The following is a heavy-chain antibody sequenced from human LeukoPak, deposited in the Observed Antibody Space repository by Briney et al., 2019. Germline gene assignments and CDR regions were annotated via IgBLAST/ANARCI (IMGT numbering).Heavy chain of an antibody. CDR2: INPSGGST. D-gene: IGHD4-23*01. CDR1: GYTCTSYY. V-gene: IGHV1-46*01. CDR3: ARARTLRSTVVTGFDY. Sequence: ASVKVSCKASGYTCTSYYMHWVRQAPGQGLEWMGIINPSGGSTSYAQKFQGRVTMTRDTSTSTVYMELSSLRSEDAAVYYCARARTLRSTVVTGFDYWGQGTLVTVSS. J-gene: IGHJ4*02.